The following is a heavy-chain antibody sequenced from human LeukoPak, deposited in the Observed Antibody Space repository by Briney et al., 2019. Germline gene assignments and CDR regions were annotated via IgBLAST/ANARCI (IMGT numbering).Heavy chain of an antibody. J-gene: IGHJ1*01. CDR2: IKEDGSEK. V-gene: IGHV3-7*01. D-gene: IGHD3-10*01. Sequence: GGSLRLSCAASGFTFRSYWMSWVRQAPGKGLEWVANIKEDGSEKFYVDSVMGRFTISRDNAENSLYLQMDSLRAEDTAVYYCARVSGPGMNEYYHLWGQGTLVTVSS. CDR1: GFTFRSYW. CDR3: ARVSGPGMNEYYHL.